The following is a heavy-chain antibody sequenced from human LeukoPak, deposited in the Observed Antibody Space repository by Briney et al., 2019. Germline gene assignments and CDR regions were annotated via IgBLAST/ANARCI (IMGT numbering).Heavy chain of an antibody. J-gene: IGHJ4*02. D-gene: IGHD2-15*01. V-gene: IGHV4-39*07. CDR3: ARDCSGGTCYLGVVDY. CDR2: IYFSGAT. CDR1: GGSVSSSSYF. Sequence: PSETLSLTCTVSGGSVSSSSYFWGWIRQSPGKGLEWIGNIYFSGATYYNPSLASRVTISVDTSKNQFSLKVNSVTAADAAVYYCARDCSGGTCYLGVVDYWGQGILVTVSS.